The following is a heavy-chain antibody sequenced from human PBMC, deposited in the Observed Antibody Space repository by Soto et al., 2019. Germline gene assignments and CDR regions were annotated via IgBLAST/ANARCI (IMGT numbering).Heavy chain of an antibody. D-gene: IGHD3-22*01. Sequence: GGSLRLSCAASGFTFSSYSMNWVRQAPGRGLEWVSSISSSSSYIYYADSVKGRFTISRDNAKNSLYLQMNSLRAEDTAVYYCARAFHYYGSSGYYYGAFDIWGQGTMVTVSS. CDR2: ISSSSSYI. J-gene: IGHJ3*02. CDR1: GFTFSSYS. V-gene: IGHV3-21*01. CDR3: ARAFHYYGSSGYYYGAFDI.